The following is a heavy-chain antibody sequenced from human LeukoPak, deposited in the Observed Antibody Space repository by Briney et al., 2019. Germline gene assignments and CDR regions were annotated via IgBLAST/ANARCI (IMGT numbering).Heavy chain of an antibody. D-gene: IGHD1-26*01. CDR3: AGTLSGSYYVGDY. CDR1: GFTFSGDW. CDR2: ISSDGSST. J-gene: IGHJ4*02. Sequence: GGSLRLSCAVSGFTFSGDWMHWVRQAPGKGLVWVSRISSDGSSTSYAASVKGRFTISRDNAKNTLYLQMNSLRAEDTAIYYCAGTLSGSYYVGDYWGQGTLVTVSS. V-gene: IGHV3-74*01.